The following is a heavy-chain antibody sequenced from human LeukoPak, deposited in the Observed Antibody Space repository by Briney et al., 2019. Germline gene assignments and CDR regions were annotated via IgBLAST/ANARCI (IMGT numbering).Heavy chain of an antibody. V-gene: IGHV5-51*01. J-gene: IGHJ4*02. CDR2: IYPGDSDT. Sequence: GESLKISCKGSGYSFTSYWIGWVRQMPGKGLEWMGIIYPGDSDTRYSPSFQGQVTISADKSISTAYLQWSSLKASDTAMYYCARRITMVRGNHYFDYWGQGTLVTVSS. D-gene: IGHD3-10*01. CDR1: GYSFTSYW. CDR3: ARRITMVRGNHYFDY.